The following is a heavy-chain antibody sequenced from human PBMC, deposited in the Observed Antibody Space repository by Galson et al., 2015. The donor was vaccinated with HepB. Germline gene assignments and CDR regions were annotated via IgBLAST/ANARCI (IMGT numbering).Heavy chain of an antibody. CDR3: TTSIKGTPESDF. J-gene: IGHJ4*02. V-gene: IGHV3-15*01. CDR1: GFTFSNAW. CDR2: SRSKTDGGTI. D-gene: IGHD1-14*01. Sequence: SLRLSCAASGFTFSNAWMSWVRQAPGKGQEWVGRSRSKTDGGTIDYAAPVKGRFTISRDDSKNTMYLEMSSLKSEDTAVYYCTTSIKGTPESDFWGQGTPVSVSS.